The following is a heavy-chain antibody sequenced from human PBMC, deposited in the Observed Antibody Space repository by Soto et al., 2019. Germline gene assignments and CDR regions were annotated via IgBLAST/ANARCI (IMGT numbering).Heavy chain of an antibody. D-gene: IGHD3-22*01. Sequence: GGSLRLSCAASGFTFSSYAMSWVRQAPGKGLEWVSAISGSGGSTYYADSVKGRFTISRDNSKNTLYLQMNSLRAEDTAVYYCAKDLWGYYDSSGYLFDYWGQGTLVTVSS. CDR2: ISGSGGST. J-gene: IGHJ4*02. V-gene: IGHV3-23*01. CDR1: GFTFSSYA. CDR3: AKDLWGYYDSSGYLFDY.